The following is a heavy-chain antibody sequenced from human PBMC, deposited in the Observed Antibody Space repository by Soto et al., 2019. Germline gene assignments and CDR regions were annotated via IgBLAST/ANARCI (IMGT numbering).Heavy chain of an antibody. Sequence: EVQLVESGGGLIQPGGSLRLSCAVSGFTVSNNYMSWVRQAPGKGLEGVSVIYSGGYTAYGDSVKGRFTISRDNSKNTPILQTNTRGAAGAAVYYCGTTPGGGGYWGQGTLVTVSS. D-gene: IGHD2-15*01. CDR1: GFTVSNNY. CDR2: IYSGGYT. J-gene: IGHJ4*02. V-gene: IGHV3-53*01. CDR3: GTTPGGGGY.